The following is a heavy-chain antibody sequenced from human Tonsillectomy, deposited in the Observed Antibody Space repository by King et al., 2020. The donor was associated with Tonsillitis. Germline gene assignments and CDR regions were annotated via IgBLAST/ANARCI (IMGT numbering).Heavy chain of an antibody. D-gene: IGHD3-22*01. CDR3: ARDQSPGESTGYLNY. V-gene: IGHV3-30*04. CDR1: RFTFSSYA. Sequence: VQLVESGGGVVQPGRSLRLSCAASRFTFSSYAMHWVRQAPGKGLEWVAVISYDGSNKYYADSVKGRFNISRDNSKNSLYLQMHYLRPEDTAVYYWARDQSPGESTGYLNYWGQGSLVTVSS. J-gene: IGHJ4*02. CDR2: ISYDGSNK.